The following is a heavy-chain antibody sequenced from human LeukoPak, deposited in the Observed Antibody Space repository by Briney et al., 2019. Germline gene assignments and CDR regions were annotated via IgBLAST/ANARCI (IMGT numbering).Heavy chain of an antibody. J-gene: IGHJ5*02. Sequence: GASVKVSCKASGYTFTSYGISWVRQAPGQGLEWMGWISAYNGNTNYAQKLQGRVTMTTDTSTSTAYMELRSLRSDDTAVYYCARHLPYGSGSHPFDPWGQGTLVTVSS. V-gene: IGHV1-18*01. CDR2: ISAYNGNT. CDR1: GYTFTSYG. D-gene: IGHD3-10*01. CDR3: ARHLPYGSGSHPFDP.